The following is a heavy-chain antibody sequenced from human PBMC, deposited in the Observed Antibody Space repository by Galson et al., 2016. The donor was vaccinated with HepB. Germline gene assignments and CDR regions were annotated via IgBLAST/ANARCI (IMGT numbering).Heavy chain of an antibody. CDR1: GFTFSNHW. CDR3: ARAGVGNSFDC. D-gene: IGHD3-10*01. J-gene: IGHJ4*02. Sequence: SLRLSCAASGFTFSNHWMTWVRQAPGKGLEWVANIKQDGGEKYYVDSVKGRFTISRDNAKNSLYLQMSNLRAEDTAVYYCARAGVGNSFDCWGQGTLVAASS. CDR2: IKQDGGEK. V-gene: IGHV3-7*03.